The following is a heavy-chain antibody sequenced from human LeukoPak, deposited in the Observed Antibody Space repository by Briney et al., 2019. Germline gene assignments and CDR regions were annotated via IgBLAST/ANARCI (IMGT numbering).Heavy chain of an antibody. J-gene: IGHJ4*02. CDR1: GFTFNGFY. CDR2: IRSKPNSYTT. CDR3: TRQDCSGGSCSYVDY. D-gene: IGHD2-15*01. Sequence: PGGSLRLSCAASGFTFNGFYMHWVRQASGKGLEWVGLIRSKPNSYTTVYAASVQGRFTISRDDSKNTAYLQMNSLKAEDTAVYYCTRQDCSGGSCSYVDYWGQGTLVTVSS. V-gene: IGHV3-73*01.